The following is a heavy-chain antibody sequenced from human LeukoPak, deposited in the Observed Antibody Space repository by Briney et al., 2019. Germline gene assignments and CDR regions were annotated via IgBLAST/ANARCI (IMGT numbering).Heavy chain of an antibody. Sequence: SETLSLTCTVSGVSISNYYWSWIRQPPGKGLEWIGYIHYSGSTSYNPSLKSRVTISVDTSKKQFSLKLSSVTAADTAVYYCARVEEGYGSGRRENYYYCMDVWGKGTTVTISS. D-gene: IGHD3-10*01. CDR2: IHYSGST. V-gene: IGHV4-59*01. CDR1: GVSISNYY. CDR3: ARVEEGYGSGRRENYYYCMDV. J-gene: IGHJ6*03.